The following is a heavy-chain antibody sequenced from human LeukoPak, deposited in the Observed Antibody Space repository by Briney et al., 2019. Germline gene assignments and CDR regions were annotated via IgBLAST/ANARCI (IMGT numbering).Heavy chain of an antibody. CDR2: INWNGGST. CDR1: GFTFDDYG. CDR3: ARAGNQLYYYYYYMDV. D-gene: IGHD2-2*01. V-gene: IGHV3-20*04. J-gene: IGHJ6*03. Sequence: GGSLRLSCAASGFTFDDYGMSWVRQAPGKGLEWVSGINWNGGSTVYADSVKGRFTISRDNAKNSLYLQMNSLRAEDTALYYCARAGNQLYYYYYYMDVWGKGTTVTVSS.